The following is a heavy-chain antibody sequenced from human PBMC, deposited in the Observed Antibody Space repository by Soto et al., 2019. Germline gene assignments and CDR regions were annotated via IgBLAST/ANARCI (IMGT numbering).Heavy chain of an antibody. CDR2: IKYGGSS. Sequence: SETLSLTCAVSGGFIDSSAYYWGWIRQPPGKGLEWIGSIKYGGSSYYNPSLKSRVTISVDTSKNHFSLKLSSVTAADTAVYYCVRRDCGGDCYSWYYWGQGTLVTVSS. CDR3: VRRDCGGDCYSWYY. D-gene: IGHD2-21*02. V-gene: IGHV4-39*02. CDR1: GGFIDSSAYY. J-gene: IGHJ4*02.